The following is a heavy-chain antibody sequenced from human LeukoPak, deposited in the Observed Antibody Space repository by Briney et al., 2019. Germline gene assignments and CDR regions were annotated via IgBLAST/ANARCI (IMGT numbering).Heavy chain of an antibody. CDR3: ARSSSSWYEFDY. D-gene: IGHD6-13*01. CDR2: ISAYNGNT. CDR1: GYTFTSYG. J-gene: IGHJ4*02. V-gene: IGHV1-18*01. Sequence: ASVKVSCKAFGYTFTSYGISWVRQAPGQGLEWMGWISAYNGNTNYAQKLQGRVTMTTDTSTSTAYMELRSLRSDDTAVYYCARSSSSWYEFDYWGQGTLVTVSS.